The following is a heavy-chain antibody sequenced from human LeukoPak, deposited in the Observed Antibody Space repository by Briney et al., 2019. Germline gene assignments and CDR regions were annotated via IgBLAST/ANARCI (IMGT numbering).Heavy chain of an antibody. CDR1: GYTFTSYG. CDR2: ISAYNGNT. CDR3: ARVEGIAAAGYRGDYYYYGMDV. V-gene: IGHV1-18*01. Sequence: ASVKVSCKASGYTFTSYGISWVRQAPGQGLEWVGWISAYNGNTNYAQKLQGRVTMTTDTSTSTAYMELRSLRSDDTAVYYCARVEGIAAAGYRGDYYYYGMDVWGQGTTVTVSS. J-gene: IGHJ6*02. D-gene: IGHD6-13*01.